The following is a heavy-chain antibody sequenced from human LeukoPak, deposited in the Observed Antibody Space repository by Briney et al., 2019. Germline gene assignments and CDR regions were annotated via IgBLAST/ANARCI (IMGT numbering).Heavy chain of an antibody. V-gene: IGHV1-46*01. CDR3: ARDPSDYFSSYYYGMDV. D-gene: IGHD2/OR15-2a*01. CDR1: GYTFTRYY. CDR2: INPSGSNT. Sequence: ASVKVSSTASGYTFTRYYMPWVRQAPGQGREWRGIINPSGSNTSYAQKFQGRVTMTRDTSTSTVYMERSSLRSEDTAVYYCARDPSDYFSSYYYGMDVWGQGTTVTVSS. J-gene: IGHJ6*02.